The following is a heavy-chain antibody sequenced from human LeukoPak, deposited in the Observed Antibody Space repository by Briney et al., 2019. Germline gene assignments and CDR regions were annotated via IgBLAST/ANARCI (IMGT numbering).Heavy chain of an antibody. V-gene: IGHV3-74*01. D-gene: IGHD3-10*01. J-gene: IGHJ4*02. CDR1: GFTFSSYW. Sequence: PGGSLRLSCAASGFTFSSYWMHWVRQDPGKGLVWVSHINNDGSITNYADSVKGRFTIPRDNTKNTPYLQMNSLRAEDTAVYYCAKDLHYGSADYWGQGTLVTVSS. CDR3: AKDLHYGSADY. CDR2: INNDGSIT.